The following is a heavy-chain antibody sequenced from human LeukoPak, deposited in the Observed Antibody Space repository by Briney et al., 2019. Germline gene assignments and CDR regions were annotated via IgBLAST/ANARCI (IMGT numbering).Heavy chain of an antibody. D-gene: IGHD3-10*01. J-gene: IGHJ4*02. CDR1: GYTFSDFY. Sequence: ASVKVSCKASGYTFSDFYIHWVRQAPGQGLEWLGWINPNSGGTNYAQNIQDRVTMTRDTSITTAYMELRRLSPGDRAVYYCARVDWSSGSFDYWGQGTLVTVSS. V-gene: IGHV1-2*02. CDR3: ARVDWSSGSFDY. CDR2: INPNSGGT.